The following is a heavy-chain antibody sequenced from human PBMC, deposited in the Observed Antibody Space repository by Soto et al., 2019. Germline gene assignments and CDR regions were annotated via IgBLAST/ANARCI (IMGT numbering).Heavy chain of an antibody. D-gene: IGHD6-19*01. V-gene: IGHV3-21*01. J-gene: IGHJ4*02. CDR3: ARGGYSSGWYLLDY. Sequence: EVQLVESGGGLVKRGGSRRLSCAGSGFTFSSYSMNWFRQAPGKGLEWVSSISSSSSYIYYAESVKGRFTITRDNAKNSLYLQMNRLRAEDTAVYYCARGGYSSGWYLLDYWGQGTLVTVSS. CDR1: GFTFSSYS. CDR2: ISSSSSYI.